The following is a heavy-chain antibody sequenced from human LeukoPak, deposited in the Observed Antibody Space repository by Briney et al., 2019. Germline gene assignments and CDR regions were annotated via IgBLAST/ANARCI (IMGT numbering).Heavy chain of an antibody. J-gene: IGHJ4*02. CDR3: AKELTTIVAFDN. D-gene: IGHD4-11*01. Sequence: GGSLRLSCAASGFTFSSYGMHWVRQAPDKGLEWVAVISYDGSKKFYGDSVKGRFTISRDNSMNTVYLQMNSLRAEDTALYYCAKELTTIVAFDNWGQGTLVTVSS. CDR1: GFTFSSYG. CDR2: ISYDGSKK. V-gene: IGHV3-30*18.